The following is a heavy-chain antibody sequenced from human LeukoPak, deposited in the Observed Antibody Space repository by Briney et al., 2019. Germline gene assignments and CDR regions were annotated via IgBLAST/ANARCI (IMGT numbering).Heavy chain of an antibody. V-gene: IGHV3-53*05. Sequence: PGGSLRLSCAASGFTVSSNYMSWVRQAPGKGLEWVSVFYSGGSTYYADSVKGRFTISRDNSKNTMYLQMNSLRAEDTAMYYCARAPMSYDSSGFGGAFDIWGQGTMVTVSS. D-gene: IGHD3-22*01. CDR1: GFTVSSNY. CDR2: FYSGGST. CDR3: ARAPMSYDSSGFGGAFDI. J-gene: IGHJ3*02.